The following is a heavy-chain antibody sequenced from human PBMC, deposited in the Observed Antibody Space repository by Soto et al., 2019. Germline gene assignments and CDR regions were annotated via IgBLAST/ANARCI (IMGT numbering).Heavy chain of an antibody. CDR2: IKQDGSEK. CDR1: GFTFSSYW. D-gene: IGHD6-13*01. CDR3: AREGVGATCSSSWYGYYYYYYGMDV. Sequence: PGGSLRLSCAASGFTFSSYWMSWVRQAPGKGLEWVANIKQDGSEKYYVDSVKGRFTISRDNAKNSLYLQMNSLRAEDTAVYYCAREGVGATCSSSWYGYYYYYYGMDVWGQGTTVTVSS. J-gene: IGHJ6*02. V-gene: IGHV3-7*01.